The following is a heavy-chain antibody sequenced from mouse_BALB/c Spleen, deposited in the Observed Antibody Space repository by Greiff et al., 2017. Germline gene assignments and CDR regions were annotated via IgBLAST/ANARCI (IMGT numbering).Heavy chain of an antibody. Sequence: QVQLQQPGAELVKPGASVKLSCKASGYTFTSYWMHWVKQRPGQGLEWIGEINPSNGRTNYNEKFKSKATLTVDKSSSTAYMQLSSLTSEDSAVYYCARSDYGSSHPFAYWGQGTLVTVSA. CDR2: INPSNGRT. CDR3: ARSDYGSSHPFAY. J-gene: IGHJ3*01. V-gene: IGHV1S81*02. CDR1: GYTFTSYW. D-gene: IGHD1-1*01.